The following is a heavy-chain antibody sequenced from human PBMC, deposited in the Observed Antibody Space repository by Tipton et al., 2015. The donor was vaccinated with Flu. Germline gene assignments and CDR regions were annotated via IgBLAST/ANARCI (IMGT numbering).Heavy chain of an antibody. J-gene: IGHJ4*02. CDR1: GFTFDDCG. CDR2: ISWNRDNI. CDR3: AKVIPELVAGLDY. D-gene: IGHD6-19*01. Sequence: SLRLSCVASGFTFDDCGMHWVRQGPGKGLEWVSGISWNRDNIDYADSVKGRFTISRDNSKNMPYQQMNSLRADDTAVYSCAKVIPELVAGLDYWGQGDLVTVSS. V-gene: IGHV3-9*01.